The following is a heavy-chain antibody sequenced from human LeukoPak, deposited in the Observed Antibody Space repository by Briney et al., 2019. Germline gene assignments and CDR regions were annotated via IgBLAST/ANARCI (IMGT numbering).Heavy chain of an antibody. Sequence: GGSLRLSCAASGFTFTSYAMHWVRQAPGQRLEWMGWINAGNGNTKYSQKFQGRVTITRDTSASTAYMELSSLRSEDTAVYYCAREKYYYDSPAHYWGQGTLVTVSS. CDR2: INAGNGNT. V-gene: IGHV1-3*01. CDR1: GFTFTSYA. J-gene: IGHJ4*02. D-gene: IGHD3-22*01. CDR3: AREKYYYDSPAHY.